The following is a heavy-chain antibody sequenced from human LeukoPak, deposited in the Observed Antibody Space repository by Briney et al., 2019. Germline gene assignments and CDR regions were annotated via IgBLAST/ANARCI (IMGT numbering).Heavy chain of an antibody. D-gene: IGHD3-22*01. J-gene: IGHJ4*02. CDR2: ISSSGSST. CDR1: GFTFSDFY. CDR3: ARDLIHRSGEANY. V-gene: IGHV3-11*05. Sequence: GGSLRLSCATSGFTFSDFYMSWIRQAPGKGLEWTSYISSSGSSTNYADSVEGRFTISRDNAKNSLYLQMNSLRAEDTAVYYCARDLIHRSGEANYWGWGTLVTVSS.